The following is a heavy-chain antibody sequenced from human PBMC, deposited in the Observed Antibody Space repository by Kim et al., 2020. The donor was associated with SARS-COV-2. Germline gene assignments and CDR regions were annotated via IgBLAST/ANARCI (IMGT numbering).Heavy chain of an antibody. CDR1: GGTFSSYA. Sequence: SVKVSCKASGGTFSSYAISWVRQAPGQGLEWMGGIIPIFGTANYAQKFQGRVTITADESTSTAYMELSSLRSEDTAVYYCARGAHDYGDHGDVFDIWGQGTMVTVSS. J-gene: IGHJ3*02. CDR3: ARGAHDYGDHGDVFDI. V-gene: IGHV1-69*13. CDR2: IIPIFGTA. D-gene: IGHD4-17*01.